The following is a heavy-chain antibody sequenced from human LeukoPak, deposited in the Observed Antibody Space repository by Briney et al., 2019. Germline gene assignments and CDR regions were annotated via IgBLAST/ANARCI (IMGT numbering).Heavy chain of an antibody. V-gene: IGHV4-39*01. Sequence: SETLSLTCTVSGGSISSTNYYWAWVRRPPGKGLDWIGSVYYRGKTFYKSPLKSRVTISVDSSKNQFSLRLTSMTAADAAVYYCAKTFGSGNQSLDIWGLGTLVTVSS. CDR2: VYYRGKT. J-gene: IGHJ5*02. CDR3: AKTFGSGNQSLDI. CDR1: GGSISSTNYY. D-gene: IGHD3-10*01.